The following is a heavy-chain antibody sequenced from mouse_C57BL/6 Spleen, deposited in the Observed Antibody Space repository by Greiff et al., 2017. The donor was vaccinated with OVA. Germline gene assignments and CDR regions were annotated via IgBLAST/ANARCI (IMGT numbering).Heavy chain of an antibody. Sequence: EVHLVESGGGLVKPGGSLKLSCAASGFTFSDYGMHWVRQAPEKGLEWVAYISSGSSTIYYADTVKGRFTISRDNAKNTLFLQMTSLRSEDTAMYYCATYGTVVAYYAMDYWGQGTSVTVSS. V-gene: IGHV5-17*01. CDR3: ATYGTVVAYYAMDY. CDR1: GFTFSDYG. D-gene: IGHD1-1*01. J-gene: IGHJ4*01. CDR2: ISSGSSTI.